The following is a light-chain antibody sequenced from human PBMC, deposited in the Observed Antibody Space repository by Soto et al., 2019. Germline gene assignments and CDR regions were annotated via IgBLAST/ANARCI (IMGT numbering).Light chain of an antibody. CDR2: YDS. J-gene: IGLJ1*01. CDR3: QVWDSSSDLYV. CDR1: NIGSKL. Sequence: SYELTQPPSVSVAPGKTASITCGGDNIGSKLVHWYRQKPGQAPMLVIFYDSDRPSGIAERFSGSNSGNTATLTISRVEGGDEADYYCQVWDSSSDLYVFGTGTKVTVL. V-gene: IGLV3-21*04.